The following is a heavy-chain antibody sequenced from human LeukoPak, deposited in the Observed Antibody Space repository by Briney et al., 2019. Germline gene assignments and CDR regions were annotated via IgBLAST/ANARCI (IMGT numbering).Heavy chain of an antibody. CDR3: ARERYSYGLNYFDY. Sequence: RGSLRLSCAASGFTFSSYWMSWVRQAPGKGLEWVANIKQDGSEKYYVDSVKGRFTISRDNAKNSLYLQMNSLRAEDTAVYYCARERYSYGLNYFDYWGQGTLVTVSS. J-gene: IGHJ4*02. CDR1: GFTFSSYW. CDR2: IKQDGSEK. D-gene: IGHD5-18*01. V-gene: IGHV3-7*01.